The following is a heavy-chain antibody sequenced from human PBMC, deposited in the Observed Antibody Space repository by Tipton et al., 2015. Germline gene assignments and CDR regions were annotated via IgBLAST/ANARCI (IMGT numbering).Heavy chain of an antibody. CDR1: GFTFSADS. J-gene: IGHJ4*02. V-gene: IGHV3-21*04. CDR2: ISPSSRYI. D-gene: IGHD5-12*01. Sequence: SLRLSCAASGFTFSADSMHWVRQAPGKGLEWVASISPSSRYIYYGDSVKGRFTISRDNAKNSVYLQMNSLRVEDTAVYYCARDSGYDYWGQGTLVTVSS. CDR3: ARDSGYDY.